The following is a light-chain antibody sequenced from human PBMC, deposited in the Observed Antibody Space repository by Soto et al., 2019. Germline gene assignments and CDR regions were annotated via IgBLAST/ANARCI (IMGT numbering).Light chain of an antibody. V-gene: IGKV1-5*01. CDR3: QQYTDHSRT. Sequence: DMQMSEWHSTLSACVGDRYTITCLASQSISSRLAWYRVKPGRVPKLLISDASTLERGVPTTFSGSGSGTEYTLTICALQLHDYATYYCQQYTDHSRTFGQGTKVDI. CDR2: DAS. CDR1: QSISSR. J-gene: IGKJ1*01.